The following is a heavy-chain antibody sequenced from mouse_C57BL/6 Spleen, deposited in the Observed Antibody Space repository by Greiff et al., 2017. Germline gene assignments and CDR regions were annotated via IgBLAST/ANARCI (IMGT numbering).Heavy chain of an antibody. D-gene: IGHD2-3*01. V-gene: IGHV1-81*01. CDR1: GYTFTSYG. CDR2: IYPRSGNT. J-gene: IGHJ4*01. Sequence: QVQLQQSGAELARPGASVTLSCKASGYTFTSYGISWVKQRTGQGLEWIGEIYPRSGNTYYTEKFKGKATLTADKSSSTEYMELHSVTSEDTAAYFCARWLLQNAMDYWGQGTSVTVSS. CDR3: ARWLLQNAMDY.